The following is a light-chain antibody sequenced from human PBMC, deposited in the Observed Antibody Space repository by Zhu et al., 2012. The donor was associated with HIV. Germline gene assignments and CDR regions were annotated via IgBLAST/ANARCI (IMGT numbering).Light chain of an antibody. J-gene: IGKJ4*01. Sequence: DIQMTQSPSTLSASVGDRVTITCRASQSISSWLAWYQQKPGKAPNLLISKASSLESGVPSRFGGSGSGTEFTLTINSLQPDDFGMYYCQQYNSYLTFGGGTRVEMK. CDR3: QQYNSYLT. CDR2: KAS. CDR1: QSISSW. V-gene: IGKV1-5*03.